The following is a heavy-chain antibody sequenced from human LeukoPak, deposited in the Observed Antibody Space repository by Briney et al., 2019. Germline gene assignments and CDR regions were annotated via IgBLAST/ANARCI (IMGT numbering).Heavy chain of an antibody. V-gene: IGHV4-59*01. CDR1: GGSISGYY. J-gene: IGHJ3*02. CDR3: ARLQGVYGGNSPGCDAFDI. Sequence: PSETLSLTCAVSGGSISGYYWSWIRQPPGKGLEWIGYIYYSGSTNYNPSLKSRVTISVDTSKNQFSLKLSSVTAADTAMYYCARLQGVYGGNSPGCDAFDIWGQGTMVTVSS. D-gene: IGHD4-23*01. CDR2: IYYSGST.